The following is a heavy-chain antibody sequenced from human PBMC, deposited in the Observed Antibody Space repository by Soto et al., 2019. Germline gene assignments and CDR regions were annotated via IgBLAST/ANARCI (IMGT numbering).Heavy chain of an antibody. D-gene: IGHD3-22*01. CDR3: AKDLYYYDSSGYEPFY. V-gene: IGHV3-23*01. CDR1: GFTFSSYA. Sequence: GGSLRLSCAASGFTFSSYAMSWVRQAPGKGLEWVPAISGSGGSTYYADSVKGRFTISRDNSKNTLYLQMNSLRAEDTAVYYCAKDLYYYDSSGYEPFYWGQGTXVTVSS. CDR2: ISGSGGST. J-gene: IGHJ4*02.